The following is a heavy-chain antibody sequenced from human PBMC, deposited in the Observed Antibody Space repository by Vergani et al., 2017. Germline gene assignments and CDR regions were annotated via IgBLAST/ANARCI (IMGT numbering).Heavy chain of an antibody. D-gene: IGHD5-24*01. V-gene: IGHV4-38-2*01. CDR3: ARGSRNYPFDY. CDR2: IYHSGST. J-gene: IGHJ4*02. CDR1: GFTFTDYG. Sequence: QAQLVESGGGVVQPGSSLRLSCAASGFTFTDYGMHWVRQAPGKGLEWIGSIYHSGSTYYNPSLKSRVTISVDTSKNQFSLKLSSVTAADTAVYYCARGSRNYPFDYWGQGTLVTVSS.